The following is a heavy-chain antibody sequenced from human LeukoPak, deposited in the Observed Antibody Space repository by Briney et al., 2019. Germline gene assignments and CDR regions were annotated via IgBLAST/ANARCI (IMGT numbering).Heavy chain of an antibody. CDR3: ARHLVTVTKGFDI. Sequence: SETLSLTCAVSGDSFSSHYWTWIRQSPGTGLEWIGYISHIGRTNYNPSLKSRVTISMDTSKNQFSLKLRSVTAADTAVYYCARHLVTVTKGFDIWGQGTMVSVSS. CDR2: ISHIGRT. CDR1: GDSFSSHY. V-gene: IGHV4-59*11. J-gene: IGHJ3*02. D-gene: IGHD4-17*01.